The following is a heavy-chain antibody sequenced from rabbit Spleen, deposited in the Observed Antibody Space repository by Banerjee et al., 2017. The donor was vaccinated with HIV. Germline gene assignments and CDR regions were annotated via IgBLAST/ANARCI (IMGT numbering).Heavy chain of an antibody. CDR3: VREAGYGGYGDANL. CDR1: GFTITSSYY. J-gene: IGHJ4*01. V-gene: IGHV1S40*01. CDR2: IYTGGSGST. Sequence: QSLEASGGDLVKPGASLTLTCKASGFTITSSYYMCWVRQAPGKGLEWIACIYTGGSGSTAYASWAKGRFTISKTSSTTVTLQLNSLTAADTATYFCVREAGYGGYGDANLWGPGTLVTVS. D-gene: IGHD6-1*01.